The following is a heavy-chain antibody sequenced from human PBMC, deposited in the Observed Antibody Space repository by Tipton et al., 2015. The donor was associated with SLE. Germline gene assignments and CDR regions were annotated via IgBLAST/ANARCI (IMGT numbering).Heavy chain of an antibody. D-gene: IGHD2-2*01. J-gene: IGHJ4*02. CDR3: AKGRLSSSTSITDY. V-gene: IGHV3-7*03. CDR1: GFTFNNYW. CDR2: INQYSSEK. Sequence: SLRLSCAASGFTFNNYWMTWVRQAPGKGLEWVANINQYSSEKFYMDSVKGRFIISRDNARSSVYLQMNSLRAEDTALYYCAKGRLSSSTSITDYWGQGTLVTVSS.